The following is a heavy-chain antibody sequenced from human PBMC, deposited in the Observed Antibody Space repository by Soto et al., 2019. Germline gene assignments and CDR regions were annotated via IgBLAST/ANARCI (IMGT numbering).Heavy chain of an antibody. Sequence: SGALSLPCALDGRAFRRYDWSWIRRPPGKGLXXIGXIXXXGXXXXNPSLKSRVTISVDTSKNQFSLKLSSLTAADTAVYYCARGKVVDYWGQGTLVTVSS. CDR3: ARGKVVDY. V-gene: IGHV4-34*01. CDR1: GRAFRRYD. CDR2: IXXXGXX. D-gene: IGHD2-15*01. J-gene: IGHJ4*02.